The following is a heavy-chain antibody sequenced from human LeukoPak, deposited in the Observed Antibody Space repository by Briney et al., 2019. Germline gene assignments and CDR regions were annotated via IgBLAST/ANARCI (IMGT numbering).Heavy chain of an antibody. Sequence: EASVKVSCKASGYTFTSYYIHWVRQAPGQGLEWMGIINPGDGTTTYTQKFQGRVTMTTDTSTSTVYMELSSLRSEDTAVYYCAPSVRSGGSYYFDYWGQGTLVTVSS. CDR1: GYTFTSYY. CDR3: APSVRSGGSYYFDY. D-gene: IGHD2-15*01. J-gene: IGHJ4*02. V-gene: IGHV1-46*01. CDR2: INPGDGTT.